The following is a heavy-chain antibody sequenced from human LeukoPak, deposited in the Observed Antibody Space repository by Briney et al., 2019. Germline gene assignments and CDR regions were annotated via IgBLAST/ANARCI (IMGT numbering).Heavy chain of an antibody. J-gene: IGHJ6*02. D-gene: IGHD3-10*01. CDR2: MWYDESKE. CDR3: ARDPYEGSGKYYYGMDL. V-gene: IGHV3-33*01. CDR1: GFTFSNYG. Sequence: QPRRSLRLSCAASGFTFSNYGMHWVRQAPRKGLEWVAVMWYDESKEYSGDSVKGRFTIYRDKSKNTLYLQMISLRAEDTAVYYWARDPYEGSGKYYYGMDLWGQRTMVTVSS.